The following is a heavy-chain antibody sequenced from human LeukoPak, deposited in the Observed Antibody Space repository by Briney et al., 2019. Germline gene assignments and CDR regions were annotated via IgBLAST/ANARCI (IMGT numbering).Heavy chain of an antibody. CDR1: GASISSYY. J-gene: IGHJ4*02. CDR2: IYYSGST. Sequence: SETLSLTCTVSGASISSYYWSWIRQPPGKGLEWIGYIYYSGSTNYNPSLKSRVTISVDTSKNQFSLKLSSVTAADTAVYYCARHEQQLELFFDYWGQGTLVTVSS. D-gene: IGHD6-13*01. CDR3: ARHEQQLELFFDY. V-gene: IGHV4-59*01.